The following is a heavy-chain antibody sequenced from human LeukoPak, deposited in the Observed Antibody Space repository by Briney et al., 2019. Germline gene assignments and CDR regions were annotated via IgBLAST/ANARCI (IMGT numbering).Heavy chain of an antibody. Sequence: ASVEVSCKASGGTFSSYAISWVRQAPGQGLEWMGGIIPIFGTANYAQKFQGRVTITTDESTSTAYMELSSLRSEDTAVYYCTAAAHYDSFLLVAYYFDYWGQGTLVTVSS. CDR2: IIPIFGTA. CDR1: GGTFSSYA. J-gene: IGHJ4*02. CDR3: TAAAHYDSFLLVAYYFDY. V-gene: IGHV1-69*05. D-gene: IGHD3-3*01.